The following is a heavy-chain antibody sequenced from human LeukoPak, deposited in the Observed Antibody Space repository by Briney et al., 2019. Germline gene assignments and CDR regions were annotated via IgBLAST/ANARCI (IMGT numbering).Heavy chain of an antibody. V-gene: IGHV1-69*13. CDR3: ARNSLRAVKSPLGREYYYYGMDV. CDR1: GGTFSSYA. CDR2: IIPIFGTA. D-gene: IGHD4-23*01. J-gene: IGHJ6*02. Sequence: SVKVSCKASGGTFSSYAISRVRQAPGQGLEWMGGIIPIFGTANYAQKFQGRVTITADESTSTAYMELSSLRSEDTAVYYCARNSLRAVKSPLGREYYYYGMDVWGQGTTVTVSS.